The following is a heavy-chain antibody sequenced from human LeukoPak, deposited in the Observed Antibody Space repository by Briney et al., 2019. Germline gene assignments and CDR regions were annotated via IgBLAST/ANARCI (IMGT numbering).Heavy chain of an antibody. CDR2: IIAYNGNT. CDR3: ARDISPTTVVADFDY. J-gene: IGHJ4*02. D-gene: IGHD4-23*01. V-gene: IGHV1-18*01. Sequence: ASVKVSCKASGYTFTSYGITWVRQAPGQGLEWMGWIIAYNGNTNYVQKFQGRVTMTTDTSTSTAYMELRSLRSDDTAVYYCARDISPTTVVADFDYWGQGTLVTVSS. CDR1: GYTFTSYG.